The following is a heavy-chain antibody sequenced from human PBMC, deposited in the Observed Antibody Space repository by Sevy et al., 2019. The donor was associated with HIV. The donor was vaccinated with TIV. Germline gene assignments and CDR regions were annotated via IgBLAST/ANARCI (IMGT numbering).Heavy chain of an antibody. D-gene: IGHD2-2*01. CDR2: ISFNGSHV. Sequence: GGSLRLSCAASGFSFSDYYMSWVRLSPGKGLEWVSYISFNGSHVNYIEAVKGRFTISRDNGRNSLYLQMNNLRVDDTSVYFCAREGPVGGMDVWGKGTTVTVSS. J-gene: IGHJ6*04. V-gene: IGHV3-11*04. CDR1: GFSFSDYY. CDR3: AREGPVGGMDV.